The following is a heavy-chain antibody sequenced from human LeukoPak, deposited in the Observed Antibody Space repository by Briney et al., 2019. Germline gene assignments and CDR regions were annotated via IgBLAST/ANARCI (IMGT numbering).Heavy chain of an antibody. CDR1: GFTFSSYS. CDR2: VRYDGSNT. D-gene: IGHD3/OR15-3a*01. V-gene: IGHV3-33*08. CDR3: ASDSRDCFDC. Sequence: PGGSLRLSCVASGFTFSSYSMNWVRQAPGKGLEWVAAVRYDGSNTYYVDSVKGRFTISRDNAKNTLYLQMNSLRAEDTAVYYCASDSRDCFDCWGQGTLVTVSS. J-gene: IGHJ4*02.